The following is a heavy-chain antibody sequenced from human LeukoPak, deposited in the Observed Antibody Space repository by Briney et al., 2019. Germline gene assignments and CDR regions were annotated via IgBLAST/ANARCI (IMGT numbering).Heavy chain of an antibody. CDR1: GFTFSSYS. J-gene: IGHJ4*02. CDR2: ISSSSSTI. Sequence: GGSLRLSCAASGFTFSSYSMNWVRQAPGKGLEWVSYISSSSSTIYYADSVKGRFTISRDNAKNSLYLQMNSLRAEDTAVYYCARDVGTSYYDFWSGPHSGAGGFDYWGQGTLVTVSS. V-gene: IGHV3-48*01. CDR3: ARDVGTSYYDFWSGPHSGAGGFDY. D-gene: IGHD3-3*01.